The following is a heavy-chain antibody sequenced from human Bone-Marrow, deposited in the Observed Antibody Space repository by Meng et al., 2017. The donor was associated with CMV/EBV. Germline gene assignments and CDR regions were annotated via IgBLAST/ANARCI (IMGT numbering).Heavy chain of an antibody. CDR3: ARDLVYMKVVPAAISYFDY. CDR1: GYTFTGYY. V-gene: IGHV1-2*02. Sequence: ASAKVSCKASGYTFTGYYMHWVRQAPGQGLEWMGWINPNSGGTNYAQKFQGRVTMTRDTSISTAYMGLSRLRSDDTAVYYCARDLVYMKVVPAAISYFDYWGQGTLVTVSS. CDR2: INPNSGGT. J-gene: IGHJ4*02. D-gene: IGHD2-2*01.